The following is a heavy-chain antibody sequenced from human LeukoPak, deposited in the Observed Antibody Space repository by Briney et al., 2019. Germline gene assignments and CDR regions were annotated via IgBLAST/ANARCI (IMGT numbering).Heavy chain of an antibody. V-gene: IGHV4-59*01. CDR1: GGSISSYY. CDR2: IYYSGST. J-gene: IGHJ5*02. Sequence: SETLSLTCTVSGGSISSYYWSWIRQPPGKGLEWIGYIYYSGSTNYNPSLKSRVTISVDTSKNQFSLKLCSVTAADTAVYYCARDLGGTGENWFDPWGQGTLVTVSS. D-gene: IGHD1-1*01. CDR3: ARDLGGTGENWFDP.